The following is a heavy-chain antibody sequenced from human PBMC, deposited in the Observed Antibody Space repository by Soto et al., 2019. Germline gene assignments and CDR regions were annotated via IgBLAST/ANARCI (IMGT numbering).Heavy chain of an antibody. CDR2: INHSGST. CDR1: GGSFSGYY. V-gene: IGHV4-34*01. Sequence: SETLSLTCAVYGGSFSGYYWSWIRQPPGKGLEWIGEINHSGSTNYNPSLKSRVTISVDTSKNQFSQKLSSVTAAETAVYCCARGIWGEWLTFWGQGTLVTVSS. CDR3: ARGIWGEWLTF. J-gene: IGHJ4*02. D-gene: IGHD3-3*01.